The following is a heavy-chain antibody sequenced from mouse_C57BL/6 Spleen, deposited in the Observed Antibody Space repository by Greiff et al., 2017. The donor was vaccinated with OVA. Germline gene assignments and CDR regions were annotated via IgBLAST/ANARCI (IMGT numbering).Heavy chain of an antibody. J-gene: IGHJ2*01. Sequence: DVKLQESGAELVRPGASVKLSCTASGFNIKDDYMHWVKQRPEQGLEWIGWIDPENGDTEYASKFQGKATITADTSSNTAYLQLSSLTSEDTAVYYCTRGLPRDYWGQGTTLTVSS. D-gene: IGHD3-1*01. V-gene: IGHV14-4*01. CDR3: TRGLPRDY. CDR2: IDPENGDT. CDR1: GFNIKDDY.